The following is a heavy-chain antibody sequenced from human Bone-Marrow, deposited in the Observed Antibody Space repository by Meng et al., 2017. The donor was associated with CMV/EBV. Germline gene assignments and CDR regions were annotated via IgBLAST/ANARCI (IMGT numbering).Heavy chain of an antibody. D-gene: IGHD2-2*02. CDR3: AKVRYQLLYGGRYFDY. J-gene: IGHJ4*02. V-gene: IGHV3-23*01. CDR2: ISGSGGST. CDR1: GFTFSSYA. Sequence: GESLKISCAASGFTFSSYAMSWVRQAPGKGLERVSAISGSGGSTYYADSVKGRFTISRDNSKNTLYLQMNSLRAEDTAVYYCAKVRYQLLYGGRYFDYWGQGTLVTVSS.